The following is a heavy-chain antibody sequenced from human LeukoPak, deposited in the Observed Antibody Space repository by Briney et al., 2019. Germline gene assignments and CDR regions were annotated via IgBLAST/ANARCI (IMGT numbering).Heavy chain of an antibody. Sequence: GRSLRLSCAASGFTFSSHAMHWVRQAPGKGLEGGAVISYDGSIKYYADSVKGRFTISRDNSKNTLYLQMNSLRGEDTAVYYCARADPVGATKYDGMDVWGQGTTVTVSS. V-gene: IGHV3-30*04. D-gene: IGHD1-26*01. CDR3: ARADPVGATKYDGMDV. CDR1: GFTFSSHA. J-gene: IGHJ6*02. CDR2: ISYDGSIK.